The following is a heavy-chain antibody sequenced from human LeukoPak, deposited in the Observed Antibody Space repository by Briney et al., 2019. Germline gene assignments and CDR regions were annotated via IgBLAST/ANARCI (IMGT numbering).Heavy chain of an antibody. CDR2: IKQDGTEK. V-gene: IGHV3-7*01. Sequence: GGSLRISCAASGFTFSSYWLSWVRQAPGKGLEWVANIKQDGTEKYYVDSVRGRFTVSRDNDKNSLYLQMNSLRAEDTAVYYCATPSGYSSGWYPFDHWGQGTLVTVSS. CDR1: GFTFSSYW. CDR3: ATPSGYSSGWYPFDH. J-gene: IGHJ4*02. D-gene: IGHD6-19*01.